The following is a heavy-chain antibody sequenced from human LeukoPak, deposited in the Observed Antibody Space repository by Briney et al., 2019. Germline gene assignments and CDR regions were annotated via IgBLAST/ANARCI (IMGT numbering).Heavy chain of an antibody. CDR3: GRAVGATGYFDY. CDR2: INPSGGST. CDR1: GYTFTSYY. Sequence: ASVKGSCKASGYTFTSYYMHWGRQAPGQGLEWMGIINPSGGSTSYAQKFQGRVTMTRDMSTSTVYMELSSLRSEDTAVYYCGRAVGATGYFDYWGQGTLVTVSS. D-gene: IGHD1-26*01. V-gene: IGHV1-46*01. J-gene: IGHJ4*02.